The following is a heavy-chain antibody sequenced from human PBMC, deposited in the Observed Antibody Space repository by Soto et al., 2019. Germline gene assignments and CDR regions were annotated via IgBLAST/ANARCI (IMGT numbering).Heavy chain of an antibody. CDR3: ARDPGYSYGNT. V-gene: IGHV4-59*01. CDR2: MYDSVTT. D-gene: IGHD5-18*01. Sequence: PSETLSLTWSVAGGTISSNRWSWISQPPGKGLEWIGCMYDSVTTRYDSFFKGRVTISIDTSKNQFSLNLSSVTAADTAVYYCARDPGYSYGNTWGQGTLVTVSS. J-gene: IGHJ5*02. CDR1: GGTISSNR.